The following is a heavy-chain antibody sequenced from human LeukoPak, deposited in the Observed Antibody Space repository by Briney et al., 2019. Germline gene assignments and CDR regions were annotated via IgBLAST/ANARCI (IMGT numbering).Heavy chain of an antibody. V-gene: IGHV3-23*01. CDR3: AKDRALAAYDFWSGYYDYDY. CDR2: ISGSGGST. Sequence: GGSLXXSCAASGVTFSSYAMSWVRQAPGKGLEGVSAISGSGGSTYYADSVKGRFTISRENSKKTLYMQMNRLRAEDTAVYYCAKDRALAAYDFWSGYYDYDYWGQGTLVTVSS. CDR1: GVTFSSYA. J-gene: IGHJ4*02. D-gene: IGHD3-3*01.